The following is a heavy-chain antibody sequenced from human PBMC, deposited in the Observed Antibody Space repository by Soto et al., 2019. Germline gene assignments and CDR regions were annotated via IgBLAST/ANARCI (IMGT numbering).Heavy chain of an antibody. CDR1: GGTFSSYA. CDR3: ARTLAAIESYYYYYGMDV. D-gene: IGHD2-15*01. V-gene: IGHV1-69*13. Sequence: SVKVSCKASGGTFSSYAISWVRQAPGQGLEWMGGIIPIFGTANYAQKFQGRVTITADESTSTAYMELSSLRSEDTAVDYCARTLAAIESYYYYYGMDVWGQGTTVTVSS. J-gene: IGHJ6*02. CDR2: IIPIFGTA.